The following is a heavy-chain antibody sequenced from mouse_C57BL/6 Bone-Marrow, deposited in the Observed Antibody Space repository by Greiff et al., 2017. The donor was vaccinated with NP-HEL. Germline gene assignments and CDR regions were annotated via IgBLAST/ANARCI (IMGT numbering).Heavy chain of an antibody. CDR1: GFTFSSYG. CDR2: ISSGGSYT. V-gene: IGHV5-6*01. CDR3: ARHEGRTSPWFAY. Sequence: EVQLVESGGDLVKPGGSLKLSCAASGFTFSSYGMSWVRQTPDKRLEWVATISSGGSYTYYPDSVKGRFTISRDNAKNTLYLQMSSLKSEDTAMYYCARHEGRTSPWFAYWGQGTLVTVSA. J-gene: IGHJ3*01.